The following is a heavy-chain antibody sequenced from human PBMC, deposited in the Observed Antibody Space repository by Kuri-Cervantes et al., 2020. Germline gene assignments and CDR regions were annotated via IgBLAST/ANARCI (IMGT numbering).Heavy chain of an antibody. V-gene: IGHV3-30-3*01. CDR3: ARAGPSPSYGDHPPTFYYFDY. CDR1: GFTFSSYA. Sequence: GESLKISCAASGFTFSSYAMHWVRQAPGKGLEWVAVISYDGSNKYYADSVKGRFTISRDNSKNTLYLQMSSLRAEDTAVYYCARAGPSPSYGDHPPTFYYFDYWGQGTLVTVSS. CDR2: ISYDGSNK. J-gene: IGHJ4*02. D-gene: IGHD4-17*01.